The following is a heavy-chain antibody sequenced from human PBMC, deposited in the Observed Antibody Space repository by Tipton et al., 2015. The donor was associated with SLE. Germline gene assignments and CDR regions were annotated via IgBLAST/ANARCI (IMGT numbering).Heavy chain of an antibody. Sequence: SLRLSCAASGFTFSSHWMHWVRQAPGKGLVWVSRINSDGRSTSYADSVKGRFTISRDNAKNTLYLQMNSLRAEDTAVYYCARERDTTILLLGLSPWCHRTLVSVS. J-gene: IGHJ5*02. V-gene: IGHV3-74*01. CDR3: ARERDTTILLLGLSP. D-gene: IGHD1-1*01. CDR2: INSDGRST. CDR1: GFTFSSHW.